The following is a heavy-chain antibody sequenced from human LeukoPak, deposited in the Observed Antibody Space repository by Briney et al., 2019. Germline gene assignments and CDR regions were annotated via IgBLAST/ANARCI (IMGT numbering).Heavy chain of an antibody. CDR1: GFTFSDYY. V-gene: IGHV4-34*01. CDR2: LNHSGST. J-gene: IGHJ3*02. Sequence: PGGSLRLSCAASGFTFSDYYWSWIRQPPGKGLEWIGELNHSGSTNYNPSLKSRVTISVDTSKNQFSLKLSSVTAADTAVYYCAREDSSGSYAFDIWGQGTMVTVSS. D-gene: IGHD3-22*01. CDR3: AREDSSGSYAFDI.